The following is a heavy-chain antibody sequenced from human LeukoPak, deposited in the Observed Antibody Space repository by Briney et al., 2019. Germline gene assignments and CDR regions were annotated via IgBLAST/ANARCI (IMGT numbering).Heavy chain of an antibody. D-gene: IGHD2-15*01. CDR1: GGTFSSYA. Sequence: GGSLRLSCAASGGTFSSYAMSWVRQAPGKGLEWDSAISGSGGSTYYADSVKGRFTISRDNSKNTLYLQMTSLRAEDTAVYYCATPLVAAYRTPKDYWGQGTLVTVSS. J-gene: IGHJ4*02. V-gene: IGHV3-23*01. CDR3: ATPLVAAYRTPKDY. CDR2: ISGSGGST.